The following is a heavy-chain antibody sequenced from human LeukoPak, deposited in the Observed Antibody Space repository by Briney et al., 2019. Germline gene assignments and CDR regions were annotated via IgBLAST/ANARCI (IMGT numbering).Heavy chain of an antibody. Sequence: GGSLRLSCAASGFTFSDYYMSWIRQAPGKGLEWVSYISSSGSTIYYADSVKGRFTISRDNAKNSLYLQMNSLRAEDTAAYYCARAGDYYDSSGYDAFDIWGQGTMVTVSS. J-gene: IGHJ3*02. CDR3: ARAGDYYDSSGYDAFDI. CDR1: GFTFSDYY. CDR2: ISSSGSTI. V-gene: IGHV3-11*01. D-gene: IGHD3-22*01.